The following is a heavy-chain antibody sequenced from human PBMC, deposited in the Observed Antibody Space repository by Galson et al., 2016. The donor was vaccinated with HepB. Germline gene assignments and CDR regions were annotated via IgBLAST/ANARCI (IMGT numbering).Heavy chain of an antibody. J-gene: IGHJ5*02. CDR2: IYLADSDA. CDR1: GDNPTNYW. V-gene: IGHV5-51*01. D-gene: IGHD5-12*01. Sequence: QSGAAVKKPGESLQISCTVSGDNPTNYWIAWVRQKYENSLEWMGIIYLADSDARYSPSSLGQVSISADKSFSPAYLPWSTLKTPDSAIYNCARGHSSKWLSWYDLWGQGARVTVSS. CDR3: ARGHSSKWLSWYDL.